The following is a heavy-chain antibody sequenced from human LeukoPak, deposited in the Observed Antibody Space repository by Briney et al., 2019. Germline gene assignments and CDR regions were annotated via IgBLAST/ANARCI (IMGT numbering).Heavy chain of an antibody. CDR2: IYSGGST. CDR3: ARADNILSAFDM. CDR1: GLTVSSNY. D-gene: IGHD3-9*01. Sequence: GGSLRLSCAASGLTVSSNYMTWVRQAPGKGLDWVSIIYSGGSTFYADSVKGRFTVSRDNSKNTVYLRMNSLRADDTAVYYCARADNILSAFDMWGLGTMVTVSS. V-gene: IGHV3-53*01. J-gene: IGHJ3*02.